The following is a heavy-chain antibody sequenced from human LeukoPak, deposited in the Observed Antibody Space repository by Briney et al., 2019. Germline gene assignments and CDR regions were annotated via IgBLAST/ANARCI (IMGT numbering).Heavy chain of an antibody. CDR3: ARDIVATIGFDY. D-gene: IGHD5-12*01. V-gene: IGHV6-1*01. CDR2: TYYRSKWYN. CDR1: GDSVSSNSAA. J-gene: IGHJ4*02. Sequence: SQTLSLTCAISGDSVSSNSAAWNWIRQSPSRVLESLGRTYYRSKWYNDYAVSVKSRTTINPDTSKNQFSLQLNSVTPEDTAVYYCARDIVATIGFDYWGQGTLVTVSS.